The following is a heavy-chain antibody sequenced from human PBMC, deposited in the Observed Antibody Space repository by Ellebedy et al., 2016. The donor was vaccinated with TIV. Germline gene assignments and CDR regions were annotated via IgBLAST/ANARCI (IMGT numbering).Heavy chain of an antibody. CDR2: ISSSGSTI. J-gene: IGHJ4*02. V-gene: IGHV3-11*01. CDR3: ASREMATIDYYFDY. CDR1: GFSFSDYY. Sequence: PGGSLRLSCAASGFSFSDYYMSWIRQAPGKGLEWVSYISSSGSTIYYADFVKGRFTISRDNAKNSLYLQMNSLRAEDTAVYSCASREMATIDYYFDYWGQGTLVTVSS. D-gene: IGHD5-24*01.